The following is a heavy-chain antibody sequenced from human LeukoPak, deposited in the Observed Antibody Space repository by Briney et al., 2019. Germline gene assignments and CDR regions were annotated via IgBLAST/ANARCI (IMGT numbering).Heavy chain of an antibody. CDR2: IYYSGST. V-gene: IGHV4-59*08. Sequence: PSETLSLTCTVSGGSISSYYWSWIRQPPGKGLEWIGYIYYSGSTYYNPSLKSRVTISVDTSKNQFSLKLSSVTAADTAVYYCARLDGDYVINEPYYFDYWGQGTLVTVSS. CDR3: ARLDGDYVINEPYYFDY. D-gene: IGHD4-17*01. J-gene: IGHJ4*02. CDR1: GGSISSYY.